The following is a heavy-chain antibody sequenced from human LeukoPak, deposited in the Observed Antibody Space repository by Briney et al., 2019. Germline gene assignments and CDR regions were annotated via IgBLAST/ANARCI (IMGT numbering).Heavy chain of an antibody. D-gene: IGHD4-17*01. J-gene: IGHJ5*01. CDR2: VSSSGDTI. Sequence: PGGSLRLSCAVSGFTFSDYYMSWIRQAPGKGLEWLSYVSSSGDTIYYADSVKGRFTISRDNTKNSLYVQMNSLRAEDTAVYYCARLKDAVTIFDCWGQGILVTVSS. CDR1: GFTFSDYY. V-gene: IGHV3-11*04. CDR3: ARLKDAVTIFDC.